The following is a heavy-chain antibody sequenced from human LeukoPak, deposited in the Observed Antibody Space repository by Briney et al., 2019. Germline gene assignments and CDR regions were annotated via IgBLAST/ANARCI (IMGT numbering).Heavy chain of an antibody. V-gene: IGHV3-64*01. CDR2: ISSNGDNT. CDR1: GFTFSSYS. CDR3: ARAPREGFSGSYHDY. Sequence: GSLRLSCAASGFTFSSYSMHWVRQAPGKGLEYVSAISSNGDNTCYANSVKGRFTISRDNSKNTLYLQMASLRGEDTAVYYCARAPREGFSGSYHDYWGQGTLVTVSS. J-gene: IGHJ4*02. D-gene: IGHD1-26*01.